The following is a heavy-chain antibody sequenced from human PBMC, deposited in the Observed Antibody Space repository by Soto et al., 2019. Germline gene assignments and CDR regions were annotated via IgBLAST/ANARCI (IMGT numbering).Heavy chain of an antibody. V-gene: IGHV4-34*01. D-gene: IGHD4-4*01. CDR2: INHSGST. J-gene: IGHJ6*02. CDR1: GGSFSGYY. Sequence: PSETLSLTCAVYGGSFSGYYWSWIRQPPGKGLEWIGEINHSGSTNYNPSLKSRVTISVDTSKNQFSLKLSSVTAADTAVYYCARDRATVQAPWYYYGMDVWGQGTTVT. CDR3: ARDRATVQAPWYYYGMDV.